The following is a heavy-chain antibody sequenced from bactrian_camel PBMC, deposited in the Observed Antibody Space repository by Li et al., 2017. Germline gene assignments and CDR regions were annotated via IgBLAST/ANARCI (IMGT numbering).Heavy chain of an antibody. D-gene: IGHD6*01. J-gene: IGHJ4*01. CDR2: IGRTRGAP. CDR1: EYTYNSYC. V-gene: IGHV3S65*01. Sequence: WSLALSCVATEYTYNSYCMAWFRQPPGKEREGVAAIGRTRGAPIYVDSVKGRFTISRDNAKNTVYLQMNSLKPEDTAVYYCVTEAGGMWHGTCEDFTLWGQGTQVTVS. CDR3: VTEAGGMWHGTCEDFTL.